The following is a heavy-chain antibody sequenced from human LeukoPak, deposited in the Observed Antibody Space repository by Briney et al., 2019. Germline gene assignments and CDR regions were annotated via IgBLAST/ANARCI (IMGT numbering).Heavy chain of an antibody. CDR2: IYHSGST. V-gene: IGHV4-30-2*01. D-gene: IGHD2-2*01. J-gene: IGHJ4*02. CDR3: ARAEVVVPAAVSFDY. CDR1: GGSISSGGYS. Sequence: PSQTLSLTCAVSGGSISSGGYSWSWIRQPPGKGLEWIGYIYHSGSTYYNPSLKSRVTISVDRSKNQFSLKLSSVTAADTAVYYCARAEVVVPAAVSFDYWGQGTLVTVSS.